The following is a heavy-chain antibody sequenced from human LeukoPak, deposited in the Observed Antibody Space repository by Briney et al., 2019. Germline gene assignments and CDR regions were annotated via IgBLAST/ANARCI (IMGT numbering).Heavy chain of an antibody. CDR1: GFIFSSYG. J-gene: IGHJ3*02. D-gene: IGHD2-8*01. V-gene: IGHV3-30*02. CDR3: AKNLYGRTSLTASAFDI. CDR2: IRYDGSKK. Sequence: PGGSLRLSCAASGFIFSSYGMHWVRQAPGKGLEWVAFIRYDGSKKYYADSVKGRFTISRDNSKNTLYLQMNSLRAEDTAVYYCAKNLYGRTSLTASAFDIWGQGTMVTVSS.